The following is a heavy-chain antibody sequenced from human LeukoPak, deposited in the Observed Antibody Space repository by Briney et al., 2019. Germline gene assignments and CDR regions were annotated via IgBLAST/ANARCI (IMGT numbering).Heavy chain of an antibody. Sequence: GGSLRLSCAASGFTFSSYAMSWVRQAPGKGLEWVANIKQDGSEKYYVDSVRGRFTISRDNAKNSLYLQMNSLRAEDTAVYYCARVVRRDAFDIWGQGTMVTVSS. CDR3: ARVVRRDAFDI. J-gene: IGHJ3*02. V-gene: IGHV3-7*04. CDR1: GFTFSSYA. CDR2: IKQDGSEK. D-gene: IGHD2-2*01.